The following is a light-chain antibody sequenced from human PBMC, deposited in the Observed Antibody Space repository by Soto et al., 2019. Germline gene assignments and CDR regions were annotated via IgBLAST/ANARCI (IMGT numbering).Light chain of an antibody. Sequence: DIQMTQSPSSLSASVGDTVTITCRASQDIINHLAWYQQRPGKVPNLLIYGASTLHSGVPSRFRGSGSGTHFTLTNSSLQPEDVATYYCQNYHLALGTFGQGTRLEIK. CDR1: QDIINH. CDR2: GAS. CDR3: QNYHLALGT. V-gene: IGKV1-27*01. J-gene: IGKJ5*01.